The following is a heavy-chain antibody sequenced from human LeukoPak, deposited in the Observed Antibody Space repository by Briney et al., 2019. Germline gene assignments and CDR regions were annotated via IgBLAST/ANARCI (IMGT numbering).Heavy chain of an antibody. J-gene: IGHJ3*02. CDR3: AKDYYDSSGYSEGDAFDI. Sequence: GGSLRLSCAASGFTFSSYAMSWVRQAPGKGLEWVSAISCSGGSTYYADSEKGRFTISRDNSKNTLYLQMNSLRAEDTAVYYCAKDYYDSSGYSEGDAFDIWGQGTMVTVSS. CDR1: GFTFSSYA. CDR2: ISCSGGST. D-gene: IGHD3-22*01. V-gene: IGHV3-23*01.